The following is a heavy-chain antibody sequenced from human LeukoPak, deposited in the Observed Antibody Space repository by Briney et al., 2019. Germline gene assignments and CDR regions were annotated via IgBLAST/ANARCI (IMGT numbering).Heavy chain of an antibody. D-gene: IGHD3-3*01. CDR2: ISGSGGST. J-gene: IGHJ5*02. CDR3: SGITIFGVVIIRDTLP. V-gene: IGHV3-23*01. CDR1: GFSFSTYG. Sequence: PGGSLRLSCAASGFSFSTYGMHWVRQAPGKGLEWVSAISGSGGSTYYADSVKGRFTISRDNSKNTLYLQMNSLRAEDTAVYYCSGITIFGVVIIRDTLPWGQGTLVTVSS.